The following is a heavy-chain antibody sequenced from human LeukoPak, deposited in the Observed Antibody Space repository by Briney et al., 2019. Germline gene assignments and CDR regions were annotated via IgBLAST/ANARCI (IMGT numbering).Heavy chain of an antibody. CDR2: VSYDGNTK. Sequence: SGKSLRLSCEVSGFTFSGYAMHWVRQAPGKGLDWVAVVSYDGNTKQYADSVKGRFTLSRDNSKSTLYLHMNTLRAEDTAVYYCARASIAAAFDYWGQGTLVTVSS. J-gene: IGHJ4*02. CDR3: ARASIAAAFDY. V-gene: IGHV3-30*03. D-gene: IGHD6-13*01. CDR1: GFTFSGYA.